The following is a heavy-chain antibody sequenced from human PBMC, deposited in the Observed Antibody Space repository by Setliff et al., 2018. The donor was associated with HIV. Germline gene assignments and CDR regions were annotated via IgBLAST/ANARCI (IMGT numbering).Heavy chain of an antibody. CDR1: GFTFSNYW. D-gene: IGHD6-19*01. V-gene: IGHV3-30*18. CDR2: ISYDGSNK. CDR3: AKDRYSSGWSPLDY. Sequence: PGGSLRLSCAASGFTFSNYWMHWVRQAPGKGLEWVAVISYDGSNKYYADSVKGRFTISRDNSKNTLYLQMNSLRAEDTAVYYCAKDRYSSGWSPLDYWGQGTLVTVSS. J-gene: IGHJ4*02.